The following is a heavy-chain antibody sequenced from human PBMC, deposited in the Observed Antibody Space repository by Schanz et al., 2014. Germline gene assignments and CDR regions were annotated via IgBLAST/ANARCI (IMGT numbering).Heavy chain of an antibody. CDR2: IYTSGST. CDR1: GGSISTYY. D-gene: IGHD1-26*01. V-gene: IGHV4-4*07. J-gene: IGHJ4*02. Sequence: QVQLQESGPGLVKPSETLSLTCTVSGGSISTYYWSWIRQPAGKGLEWIGRIYTSGSTNYNPSLKSRVPMSVDTSKTQSSLRLSSVTAADTAVYYCARYTGAYFDYWGQGTLVTVSS. CDR3: ARYTGAYFDY.